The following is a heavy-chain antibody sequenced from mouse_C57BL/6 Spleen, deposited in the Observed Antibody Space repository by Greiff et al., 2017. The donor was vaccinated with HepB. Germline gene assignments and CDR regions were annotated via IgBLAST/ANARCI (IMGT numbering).Heavy chain of an antibody. V-gene: IGHV1-69*01. Sequence: QVQLKQPGAELVMPGASVKLSCKASGYTFTSYWMHWVKQRPGQGLEWIGEIDPSDSYTNYNQKFKGKSTLTVDKSSSTAYMQLSSLTSEDSAVYYCARWGLTGPFDYWGQGTTLTVSS. J-gene: IGHJ2*01. CDR1: GYTFTSYW. D-gene: IGHD4-1*01. CDR2: IDPSDSYT. CDR3: ARWGLTGPFDY.